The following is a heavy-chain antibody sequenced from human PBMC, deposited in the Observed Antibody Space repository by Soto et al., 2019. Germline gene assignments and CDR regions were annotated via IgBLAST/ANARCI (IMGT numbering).Heavy chain of an antibody. D-gene: IGHD5-12*01. CDR2: IIPILGIA. Sequence: QVQLVQSGAEVKKPGSSVKVSCKASGGTFSSYTISWVRQAPGQGLEWMGRIIPILGIANYAQKFQGRVTITADKSTSTAYMELSSLRSEDTAVYYCASWRVNAVDIVATTARAFDYWGQGTLVTVSS. J-gene: IGHJ4*02. V-gene: IGHV1-69*02. CDR3: ASWRVNAVDIVATTARAFDY. CDR1: GGTFSSYT.